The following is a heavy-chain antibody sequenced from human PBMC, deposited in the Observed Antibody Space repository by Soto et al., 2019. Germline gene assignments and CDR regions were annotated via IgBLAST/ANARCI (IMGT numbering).Heavy chain of an antibody. CDR2: INHSGST. CDR3: ARLETGITMVRGVIIYYYYGMDV. CDR1: GGSFSGYY. J-gene: IGHJ6*02. D-gene: IGHD3-10*01. V-gene: IGHV4-34*01. Sequence: SETLSLTCAVYGGSFSGYYWSWIRQPPGKGLEWIGEINHSGSTNYNPSLKSRVTISVDTSKNQFSLKLSSVTAADTAVYYRARLETGITMVRGVIIYYYYGMDVWGQGTTVTVSS.